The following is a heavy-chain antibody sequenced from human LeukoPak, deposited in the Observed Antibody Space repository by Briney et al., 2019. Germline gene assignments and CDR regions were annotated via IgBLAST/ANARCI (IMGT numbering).Heavy chain of an antibody. CDR1: GFTFSSYA. Sequence: GGSLRLSCAASGFTFSSYAMHWVRQAPGKGLEWVAVISYDGSNKYYADSVKGRFTISRDNSKNTLYLQMNSLRAEDTAVYYCARATFRGSYSFIVVVPAAILDYWGQGTLVTVSS. D-gene: IGHD2-2*01. CDR2: ISYDGSNK. V-gene: IGHV3-30-3*01. J-gene: IGHJ4*02. CDR3: ARATFRGSYSFIVVVPAAILDY.